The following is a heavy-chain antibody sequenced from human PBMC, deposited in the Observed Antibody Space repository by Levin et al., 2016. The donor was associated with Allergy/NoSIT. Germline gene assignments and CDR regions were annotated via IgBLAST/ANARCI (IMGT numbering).Heavy chain of an antibody. V-gene: IGHV3-21*01. CDR2: ISSSSSYI. Sequence: WIRQPPGKGLEWVSSISSSSSYIYYADSVKGRFTISRDNAKNSLYLQMNSLRAEDTAVYYCARDRTPRTIPDYWGQGTLVTVSS. D-gene: IGHD1-14*01. J-gene: IGHJ4*02. CDR3: ARDRTPRTIPDY.